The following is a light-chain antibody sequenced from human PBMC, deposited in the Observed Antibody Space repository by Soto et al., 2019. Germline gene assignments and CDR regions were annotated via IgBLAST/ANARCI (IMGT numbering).Light chain of an antibody. CDR3: QQYYSTPQP. V-gene: IGKV4-1*01. J-gene: IGKJ2*01. CDR1: QSVLYSSNNKNY. CDR2: WAS. Sequence: DIVMTQSPDSLAVSLGERATINCKSSQSVLYSSNNKNYLAWYQQKPGQPPKLLIYWASTRESGVPDRFSGSGSGTDFTLNISSLQAEDVAVYSCQQYYSTPQPFGQGTKLEIK.